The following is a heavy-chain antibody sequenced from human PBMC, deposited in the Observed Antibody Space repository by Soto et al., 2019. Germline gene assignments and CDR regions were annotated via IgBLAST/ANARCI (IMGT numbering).Heavy chain of an antibody. CDR2: VSSDGLST. D-gene: IGHD2-8*02. CDR1: GFTFRSHA. Sequence: GGSLILSCSASGFTFRSHAMFWVRQAPGKGLQYVSTVSSDGLSTYYADSVKGRFTVSRDNSKNTLDLQMRSLGPEDTAVYYCVKDLLYCTDNACTPWGQGTLVTVSS. CDR3: VKDLLYCTDNACTP. J-gene: IGHJ5*02. V-gene: IGHV3-64D*06.